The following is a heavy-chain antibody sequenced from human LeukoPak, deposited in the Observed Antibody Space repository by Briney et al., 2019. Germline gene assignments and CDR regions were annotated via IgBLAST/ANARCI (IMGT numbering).Heavy chain of an antibody. D-gene: IGHD6-19*01. CDR3: ARGYSSGWWGYYFDY. CDR1: GFSLSNYA. V-gene: IGHV3-23*01. Sequence: GSLRLSCAASGFSLSNYAMTWVRQAPGKGLEWVSGISGSGGSTYYADSVKGRFTIPRDNSKNTLYLQMNSLRAEDTAVYYCARGYSSGWWGYYFDYWGQGTLVTVSS. J-gene: IGHJ4*02. CDR2: ISGSGGST.